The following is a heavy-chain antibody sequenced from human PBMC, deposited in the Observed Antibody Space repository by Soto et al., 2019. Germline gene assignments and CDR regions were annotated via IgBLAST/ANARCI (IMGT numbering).Heavy chain of an antibody. D-gene: IGHD3-3*01. CDR1: GGSVSSGGYY. CDR2: IYYSGST. CDR3: ARASTGHDFWRGYYHSGMDV. Sequence: SETLSLTCTVSGGSVSSGGYYWTWIRQPPGKGMEWIGYIYYSGSTNYNPSLKSRVTISVDTSKNQFSLKLSSVTAADTAVYYCARASTGHDFWRGYYHSGMDVWGQGTTVTVSS. J-gene: IGHJ6*02. V-gene: IGHV4-61*08.